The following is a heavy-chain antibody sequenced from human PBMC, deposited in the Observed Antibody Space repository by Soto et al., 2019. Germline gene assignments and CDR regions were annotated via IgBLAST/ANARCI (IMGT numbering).Heavy chain of an antibody. D-gene: IGHD4-17*01. CDR2: ISGRGGSI. Sequence: EVQLLESGGGLVQPGGSLRLSCEASGFSFSTYGMSWVRQAPGKGLEWVSAISGRGGSIYYADSVKGRVTFSRDNSKNTVYLQVNRLRAEDTAVYFCAKESGDYGVNYFDSWGRGTLVTVSS. CDR3: AKESGDYGVNYFDS. J-gene: IGHJ4*02. V-gene: IGHV3-23*01. CDR1: GFSFSTYG.